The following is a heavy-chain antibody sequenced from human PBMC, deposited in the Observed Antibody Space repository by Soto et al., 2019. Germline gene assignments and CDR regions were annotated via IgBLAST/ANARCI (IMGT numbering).Heavy chain of an antibody. CDR1: GGSISRNNHY. D-gene: IGHD6-19*01. CDR2: IPFSGST. Sequence: PSETLSLTCTVSGGSISRNNHYWGWIRQSPGKGQEWIGSIPFSGSTNYHPSLKSRVRISMAASMNQFSLRMSSVTAADTAVIYCASLGCSGWYQGYYFDSWGQGLLVTVSS. V-gene: IGHV4-39*01. CDR3: ASLGCSGWYQGYYFDS. J-gene: IGHJ4*02.